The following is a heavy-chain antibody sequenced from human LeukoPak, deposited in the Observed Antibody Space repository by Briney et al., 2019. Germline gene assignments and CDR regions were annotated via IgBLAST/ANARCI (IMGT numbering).Heavy chain of an antibody. Sequence: GGSLRLSCAASGFTFSSYGMHWVRQAPGKGLEWVAFIRYDGSNKYYADSVKGRFTISRDNSKNTLYLQMNSLRAEDTAVYYCARFLEWLFPFDYWGQGTLVTVSS. CDR2: IRYDGSNK. J-gene: IGHJ4*02. CDR3: ARFLEWLFPFDY. CDR1: GFTFSSYG. D-gene: IGHD3-3*01. V-gene: IGHV3-30*02.